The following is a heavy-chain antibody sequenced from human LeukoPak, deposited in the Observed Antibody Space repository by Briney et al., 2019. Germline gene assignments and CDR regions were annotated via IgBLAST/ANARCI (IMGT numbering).Heavy chain of an antibody. CDR3: AREWLYDAFDI. CDR2: ISSSSSYI. Sequence: PGGSLRLSCAASGFTFSSYSMNWVRQAPGKGLEWVSSISSSSSYIYYAGSVKGRFTISGDNAKNSLYLQMNSLRAEDTAVYYCAREWLYDAFDIWGQGTMVTVSS. V-gene: IGHV3-21*01. CDR1: GFTFSSYS. D-gene: IGHD3-22*01. J-gene: IGHJ3*02.